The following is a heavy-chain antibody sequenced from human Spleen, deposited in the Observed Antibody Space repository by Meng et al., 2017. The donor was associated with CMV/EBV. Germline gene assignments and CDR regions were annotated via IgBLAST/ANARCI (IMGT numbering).Heavy chain of an antibody. D-gene: IGHD6-6*01. CDR1: GGSVSSGSYY. V-gene: IGHV4-61*01. CDR3: ARVAARTYYGMDV. CDR2: LHISGTT. Sequence: GSLRLSCSVSGGSVSSGSYYWTWIRQSPAKGLEWIGYLHISGTTNYNPSLKSRVTISVDTSKNQFSLKLSSVTAADTAVYYCARVAARTYYGMDVWGQGTTVTVSS. J-gene: IGHJ6*02.